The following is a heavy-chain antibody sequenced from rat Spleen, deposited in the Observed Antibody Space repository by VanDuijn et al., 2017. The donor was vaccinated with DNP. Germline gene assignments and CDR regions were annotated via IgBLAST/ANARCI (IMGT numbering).Heavy chain of an antibody. Sequence: QVQLKESGPGLVQPSQTLSLTCTVSGFSLTSYGVSWVRQPPGKGLEWIAAISSGGSSYFNSALKSRLSISRDTSRSQVFLKMYSRQTQDTAMYFCTRADPIILSYFSSLFDYWGQGVMVTVSS. CDR1: GFSLTSYG. CDR2: ISSGGSS. V-gene: IGHV2S12*01. J-gene: IGHJ2*01. D-gene: IGHD1-2*01. CDR3: TRADPIILSYFSSLFDY.